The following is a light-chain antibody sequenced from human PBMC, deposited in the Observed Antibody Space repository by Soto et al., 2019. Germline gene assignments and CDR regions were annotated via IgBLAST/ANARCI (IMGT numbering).Light chain of an antibody. CDR2: NNN. V-gene: IGLV1-44*01. CDR3: AVWDDSLNGWV. CDR1: NSNIGSHV. Sequence: QLVLTQPPSASGTPGQRVTISCSGSNSNIGSHVVYWYQQLPGTAPKLLIYNNNQRPSGVPDRFSGSKSGTSASLAISGLQSEDEADYYCAVWDDSLNGWVFGGGTKVNVL. J-gene: IGLJ3*02.